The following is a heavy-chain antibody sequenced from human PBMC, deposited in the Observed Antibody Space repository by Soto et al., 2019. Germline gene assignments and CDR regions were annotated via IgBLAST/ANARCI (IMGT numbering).Heavy chain of an antibody. CDR2: INAGNGNT. J-gene: IGHJ4*02. CDR3: ARDSPPVLFDY. Sequence: EASVKVSCKASGYTFTSYAMHWVRQAPGQRLEWMGWINAGNGNTKYSQKFQGRVTITRDTSASTAYMELSSLRSEDTAVYYCARDSPPVLFDYWGQGTLVTVSS. CDR1: GYTFTSYA. V-gene: IGHV1-3*01.